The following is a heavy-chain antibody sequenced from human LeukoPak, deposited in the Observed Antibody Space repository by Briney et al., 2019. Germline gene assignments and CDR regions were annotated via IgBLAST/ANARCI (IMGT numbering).Heavy chain of an antibody. J-gene: IGHJ4*02. V-gene: IGHV4-34*01. D-gene: IGHD2-2*01. CDR2: IHHSGSA. Sequence: PSETLSLTCAVYGGSFSGYYWTWIRQPPGKGLEWIGEIHHSGSANYNPSLKSRVTMSVDTSKSQFSLKLSSVTAADTAVYCCARAPYCSSTTCFGSYYTLGYWGQGTLVTVSS. CDR1: GGSFSGYY. CDR3: ARAPYCSSTTCFGSYYTLGY.